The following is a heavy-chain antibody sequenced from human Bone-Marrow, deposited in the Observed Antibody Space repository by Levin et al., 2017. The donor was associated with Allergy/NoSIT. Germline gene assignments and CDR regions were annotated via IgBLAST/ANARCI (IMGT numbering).Heavy chain of an antibody. CDR1: GGSIRSFY. CDR3: AKGGFIALGAKDAFDI. CDR2: IYYSGTT. J-gene: IGHJ3*02. Sequence: SETLSLTCTVSGGSIRSFYWSWIRQSPGKGLEWIGYIYYSGTTNYNPSLKSRLTISVDTSKNQFSLQLSSVTAADSAVYYCAKGGFIALGAKDAFDIWGQGTMVTVYS. D-gene: IGHD6-19*01. V-gene: IGHV4-59*01.